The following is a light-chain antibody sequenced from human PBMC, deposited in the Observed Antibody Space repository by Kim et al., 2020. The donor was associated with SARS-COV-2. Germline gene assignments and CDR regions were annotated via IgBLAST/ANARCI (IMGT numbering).Light chain of an antibody. CDR2: GKN. V-gene: IGLV3-19*01. CDR3: NSRDSSGNHLEV. CDR1: SLKSYY. Sequence: LRQTVRITCQGDSLKSYYASWDQQKPGQAPVLVIYGKNNRPSGIPDRFSGSSSGNTASLTITGAQAEDEADYYCNSRDSSGNHLEVFGGGTQLTVL. J-gene: IGLJ2*01.